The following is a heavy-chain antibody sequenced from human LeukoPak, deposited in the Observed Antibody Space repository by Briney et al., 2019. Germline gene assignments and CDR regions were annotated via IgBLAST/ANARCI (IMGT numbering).Heavy chain of an antibody. D-gene: IGHD2-2*01. J-gene: IGHJ3*02. V-gene: IGHV4-4*07. CDR2: IYSSGST. CDR3: GTKVIVVLPDDTGNAFDI. CDR1: GGSISSYY. Sequence: SETLSLTCTVSGGSISSYYWSWIRQPAGKGLEWIWGIYSSGSTYYNPSLKSRFTISVDNSKNKLSLKMSMVTASDTAVYYCGTKVIVVLPDDTGNAFDICHQGTMVTVSS.